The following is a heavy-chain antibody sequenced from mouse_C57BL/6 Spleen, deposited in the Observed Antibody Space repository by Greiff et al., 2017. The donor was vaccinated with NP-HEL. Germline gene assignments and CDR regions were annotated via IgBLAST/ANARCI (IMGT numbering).Heavy chain of an antibody. Sequence: EVQLVESGGGLVKPGGSLKLSCAASGFTFSDYGMHWVRQAPEKGLEWVAYISSGSSTIYYADTVKGRFTISRDNAKNTLFLQMTSLRSEDTAMYYCARSTIYYYGSSYAMDYWGQGTSVTVSS. CDR3: ARSTIYYYGSSYAMDY. J-gene: IGHJ4*01. V-gene: IGHV5-17*01. CDR1: GFTFSDYG. D-gene: IGHD1-1*01. CDR2: ISSGSSTI.